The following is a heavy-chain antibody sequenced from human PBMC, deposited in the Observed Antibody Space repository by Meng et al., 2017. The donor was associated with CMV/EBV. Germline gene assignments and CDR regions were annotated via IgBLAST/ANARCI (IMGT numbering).Heavy chain of an antibody. D-gene: IGHD6-6*01. CDR2: MNPNSGNT. CDR3: ASRTSSIAARNYYYGMDV. CDR1: GYTFTSYD. V-gene: IGHV1-8*01. J-gene: IGHJ6*02. Sequence: ASVKVSCKASGYTFTSYDINWVRQATGQGLEWMGWMNPNSGNTGYAQKFQGRVTMTRSTSISTAYMELSSLRSEDTAVYYCASRTSSIAARNYYYGMDVWGQGTTVTVSS.